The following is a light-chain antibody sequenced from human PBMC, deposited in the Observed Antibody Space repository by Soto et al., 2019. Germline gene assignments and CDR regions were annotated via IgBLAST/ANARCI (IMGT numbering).Light chain of an antibody. J-gene: IGLJ1*01. Sequence: QSALTQPASVSGSPGQSITIYCTGTSSDIGGYNYVSWYQQHPGKAPKLMIYDVSDRPSGVSNRFSASKSGNTASLTISGLQAEDEADYYCSSYTSRNTEVFGTGTKVTVL. CDR3: SSYTSRNTEV. CDR1: SSDIGGYNY. V-gene: IGLV2-14*03. CDR2: DVS.